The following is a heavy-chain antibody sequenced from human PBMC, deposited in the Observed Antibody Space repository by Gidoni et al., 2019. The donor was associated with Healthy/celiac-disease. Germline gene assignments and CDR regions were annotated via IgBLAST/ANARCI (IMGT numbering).Heavy chain of an antibody. Sequence: EVQLVESGGGLVQPGRSLRLSCAASGFTFDDDAMHWVRQAPGKGLEWVSGISWNSGSIGYADSVKGRFTISRDNAKNSLYLQMNSLRAEDTALYYCAKDRATYYYDSSGFNAFDIWGQGTMVTVSS. CDR2: ISWNSGSI. CDR3: AKDRATYYYDSSGFNAFDI. J-gene: IGHJ3*02. V-gene: IGHV3-9*01. CDR1: GFTFDDDA. D-gene: IGHD3-22*01.